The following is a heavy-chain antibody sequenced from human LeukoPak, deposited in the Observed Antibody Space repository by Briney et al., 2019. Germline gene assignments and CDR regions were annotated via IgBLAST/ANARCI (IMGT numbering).Heavy chain of an antibody. CDR3: ARSLAVAGYYYNYYMDV. Sequence: SETLSLTCIVSGGSISSYYWSSIRQPPGKGLEWIGYIYYSGSTNYNPSLKSRVTISVDTSKNQFSLKLSSVTTADTAVYYCARSLAVAGYYYNYYMDVWGKGTTVTVSS. J-gene: IGHJ6*03. CDR2: IYYSGST. D-gene: IGHD6-19*01. V-gene: IGHV4-59*01. CDR1: GGSISSYY.